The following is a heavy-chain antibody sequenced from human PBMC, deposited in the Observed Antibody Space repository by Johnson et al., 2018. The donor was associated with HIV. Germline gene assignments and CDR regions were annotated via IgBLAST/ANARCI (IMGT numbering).Heavy chain of an antibody. CDR1: GSTFSDYY. D-gene: IGHD3-10*01. CDR3: ARAGVVDSYGSWKAFDI. V-gene: IGHV3-11*04. CDR2: IRGSGGTI. J-gene: IGHJ3*02. Sequence: QVQLVESGGALVKAGGSLRLSCAASGSTFSDYYMSWIRQAPGKGLECVSSIRGSGGTIYYADFVKGRFTISRENAMNSVYLQMNSRSAEDTAVYYCARAGVVDSYGSWKAFDIWGQGTLVTVSS.